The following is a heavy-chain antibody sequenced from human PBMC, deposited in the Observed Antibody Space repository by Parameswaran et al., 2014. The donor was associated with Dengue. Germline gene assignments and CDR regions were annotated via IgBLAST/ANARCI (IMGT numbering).Heavy chain of an antibody. D-gene: IGHD5-12*01. Sequence: QAGSRLKISCAASGFTFSSYDMHWVRQATGKGLEWVSAIGTAGDPYYPGSVKGRFTISRENAKNSLYLQMNSLRAGDTAVYYCARALPYSGYGMDVWGQGTTVTVSS. V-gene: IGHV3-13*05. CDR3: ARALPYSGYGMDV. CDR2: IGTAGDP. CDR1: GFTFSSYD. J-gene: IGHJ6*02.